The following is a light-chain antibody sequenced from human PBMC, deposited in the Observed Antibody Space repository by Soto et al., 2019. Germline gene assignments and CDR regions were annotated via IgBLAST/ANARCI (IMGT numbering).Light chain of an antibody. CDR1: QGVMNS. CDR3: QQLYTSPHT. CDR2: SIS. V-gene: IGKV1-9*01. Sequence: IQVTQSPSILSASVGDRVTITCETSQGVMNSFAWYQQKSGKAPRLLIYSISSLKSGVPSRFSGSGSGAEFTLTISGLQPEDFATYVCQQLYTSPHTFGLGTQLQI. J-gene: IGKJ2*01.